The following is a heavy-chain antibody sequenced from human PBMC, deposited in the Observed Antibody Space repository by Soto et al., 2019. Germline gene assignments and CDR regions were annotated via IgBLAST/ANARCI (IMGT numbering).Heavy chain of an antibody. CDR3: VQLNTRGYYFDY. D-gene: IGHD2-8*01. V-gene: IGHV2-5*01. Sequence: SGPTLVNPTQTLTLTFTFSGFSLSTSQVGVGWIRQPPGKALEWLAHVYWNDDKYYSLSLKSRLTISKDTSKRQVVLTMTSMDPVDTATYYCVQLNTRGYYFDYWGQGDLVTVSS. CDR2: VYWNDDK. CDR1: GFSLSTSQVG. J-gene: IGHJ4*02.